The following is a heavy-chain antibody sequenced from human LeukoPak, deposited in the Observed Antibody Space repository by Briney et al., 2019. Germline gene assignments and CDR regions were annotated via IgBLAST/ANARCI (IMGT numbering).Heavy chain of an antibody. CDR2: IRYDGSNK. Sequence: GGSLRLSCAASGFTFSSYGMHWVRQAPGKGLEWVAFIRYDGSNKYYADSVKGRFTISRDNSKNTLYLQMNSLRAEDTAVYYCARLRGYSYGILSYFDYWGQGTLVTVSS. J-gene: IGHJ4*02. D-gene: IGHD5-18*01. CDR1: GFTFSSYG. V-gene: IGHV3-30*02. CDR3: ARLRGYSYGILSYFDY.